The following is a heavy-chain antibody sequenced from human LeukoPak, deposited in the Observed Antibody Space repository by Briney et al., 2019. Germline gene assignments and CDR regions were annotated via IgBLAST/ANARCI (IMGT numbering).Heavy chain of an antibody. CDR2: ISYDGSNK. J-gene: IGHJ4*02. CDR3: ARAKVVPASFDY. CDR1: GFTFSSYA. D-gene: IGHD2-2*01. V-gene: IGHV3-30-3*01. Sequence: GGSLRLSCAASGFTFSSYAMHWVRQAPGKGLEWVAVISYDGSNKYYADSVKGRFTISRDNSKNTLYLQMNSLRAEGTAVYYCARAKVVPASFDYWGQGTLVTVSS.